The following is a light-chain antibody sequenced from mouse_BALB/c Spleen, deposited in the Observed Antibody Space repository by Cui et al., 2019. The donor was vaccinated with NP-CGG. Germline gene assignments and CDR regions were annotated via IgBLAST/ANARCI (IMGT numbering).Light chain of an antibody. J-gene: IGLJ1*01. CDR3: ALWYSNHWV. CDR1: TGAVTTSNY. CDR2: GTN. Sequence: QAFVTQVCILTTSPGETVTLTCRSSTGAVTTSNYANWVQEKPDHLFTGLIGGTNNRAPGVPARFSGSLIGDKAALTITGAQTEDEAIYFCALWYSNHWVFGGGTKLTVL. V-gene: IGLV1*01.